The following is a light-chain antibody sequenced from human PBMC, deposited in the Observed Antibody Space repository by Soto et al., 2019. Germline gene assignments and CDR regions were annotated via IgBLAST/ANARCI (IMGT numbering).Light chain of an antibody. Sequence: QSALTQPPSASGSPGQSVTISCTGTSSGVGAYNYVSWYQQLPGKAPKLIIYEVSKRPSGVPDRFSGSKSGNTASLTVSGLQAEDEADYYCTSYAGIYSFFYVFGTGTKLTVL. CDR1: SSGVGAYNY. V-gene: IGLV2-8*01. J-gene: IGLJ1*01. CDR2: EVS. CDR3: TSYAGIYSFFYV.